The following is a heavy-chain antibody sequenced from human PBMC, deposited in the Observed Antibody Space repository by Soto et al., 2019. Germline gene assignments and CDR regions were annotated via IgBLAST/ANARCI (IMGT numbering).Heavy chain of an antibody. D-gene: IGHD6-19*01. CDR3: ARVRGIAVAGCHYYYGMDV. J-gene: IGHJ6*02. V-gene: IGHV1-3*01. CDR2: INAGNGNT. CDR1: GYTFTSYA. Sequence: QVQLVQSGAEVKKPGASVKVSCKASGYTFTSYAMHWVRQAPGQRLEWMGWINAGNGNTKYSQKFQGRVTITRDTSASTAYMELSSLRSEDTAVYYCARVRGIAVAGCHYYYGMDVWGQGTTVTVSS.